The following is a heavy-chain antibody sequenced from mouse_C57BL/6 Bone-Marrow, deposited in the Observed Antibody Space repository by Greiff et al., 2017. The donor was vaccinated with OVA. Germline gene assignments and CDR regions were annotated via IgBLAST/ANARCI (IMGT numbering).Heavy chain of an antibody. Sequence: EVKLVESGGGLVQPGGSLQLSCAASGFTFSDYYMYWVRQTPEKRLEWVAYISNGGGSTYYPDTVKGRFTISRDNAKNTLYLQMSRLKSEDTAMYYCASRGWLPPWFAYWGQVTLVTVSA. V-gene: IGHV5-12*01. J-gene: IGHJ3*01. D-gene: IGHD2-3*01. CDR2: ISNGGGST. CDR1: GFTFSDYY. CDR3: ASRGWLPPWFAY.